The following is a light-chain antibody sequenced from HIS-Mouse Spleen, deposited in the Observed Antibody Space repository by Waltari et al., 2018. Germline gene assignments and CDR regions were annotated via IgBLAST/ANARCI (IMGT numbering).Light chain of an antibody. CDR3: MIWHSSAWV. J-gene: IGLJ3*02. V-gene: IGLV5-45*02. CDR2: YKPDSDK. CDR1: SGINVGTYR. Sequence: QAVLTQPSSLSASPGASASLTCTLRSGINVGTYRIYWYQQKPGSPPQYPLRYKPDSDKQQGSGVPGRFSGSKDASANAGILLISGLQSEDEADYYCMIWHSSAWVFGGGTKLTVL.